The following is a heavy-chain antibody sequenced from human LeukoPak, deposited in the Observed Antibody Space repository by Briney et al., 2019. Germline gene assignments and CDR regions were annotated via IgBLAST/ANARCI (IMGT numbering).Heavy chain of an antibody. V-gene: IGHV1-2*02. CDR3: ARDLDYYDILAGYYSNRFLDY. Sequence: GASVKVSCKASGYTFTSYYMHWVRQAPGQGLEWMGWINPNSGGTNYAQKFQGRVTMTRDTSISTAYMELSRLRSDDTAVYYCARDLDYYDILAGYYSNRFLDYWGQGTLVTVSS. D-gene: IGHD3-9*01. CDR2: INPNSGGT. J-gene: IGHJ4*02. CDR1: GYTFTSYY.